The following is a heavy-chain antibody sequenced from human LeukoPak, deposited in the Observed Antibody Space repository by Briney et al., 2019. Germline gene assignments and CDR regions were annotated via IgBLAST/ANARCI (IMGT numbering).Heavy chain of an antibody. CDR2: IWYDGSNK. Sequence: GGSLRLSCAASGFTFSSYGMHWVRQALGKGLEWVAVIWYDGSNKYYADSVKGRFTISRDNSKNTLYLQMNSLRAEDTAVYYCAKDLGDSSMVFDYWGQGTLVTVSS. J-gene: IGHJ4*02. CDR3: AKDLGDSSMVFDY. V-gene: IGHV3-33*06. CDR1: GFTFSSYG. D-gene: IGHD4-11*01.